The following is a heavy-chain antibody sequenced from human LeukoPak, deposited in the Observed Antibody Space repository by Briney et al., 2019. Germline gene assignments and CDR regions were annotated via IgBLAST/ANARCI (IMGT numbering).Heavy chain of an antibody. D-gene: IGHD1-7*01. Sequence: GGSLRLSCAASGFTFDNSWIHWVCQGPGRGLVWVSRISPDGITTNYADSVKGRFTISRDNAMNTLYLQMNSLRAEDTAVYYCATAGNYRFDNWGQGIPVTVSS. CDR2: ISPDGITT. CDR3: ATAGNYRFDN. J-gene: IGHJ4*02. CDR1: GFTFDNSW. V-gene: IGHV3-74*01.